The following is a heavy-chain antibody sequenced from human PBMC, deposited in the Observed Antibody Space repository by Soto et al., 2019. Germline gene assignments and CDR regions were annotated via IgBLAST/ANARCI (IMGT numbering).Heavy chain of an antibody. D-gene: IGHD3-16*01. V-gene: IGHV3-21*01. CDR1: GFTFSSYS. J-gene: IGHJ6*02. CDR3: ARDLGVMYYYGTDV. CDR2: ISSSSSYI. Sequence: PGGSLRLSCAASGFTFSSYSMNWVRQAPGKGLEWVSSISSSSSYIYYADSVKGRFTISRDNAKNSLYLQMNSLRAEDTAVYYCARDLGVMYYYGTDVWGQGTTVTVSS.